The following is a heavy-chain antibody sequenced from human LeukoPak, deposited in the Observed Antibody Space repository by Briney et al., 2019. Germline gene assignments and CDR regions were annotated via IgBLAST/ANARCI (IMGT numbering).Heavy chain of an antibody. D-gene: IGHD2-2*01. CDR2: MNPNSGNT. CDR1: GNTFTSYD. V-gene: IGHV1-8*01. Sequence: ASVQVSCKASGNTFTSYDINWVRQATGQGLEWMGWMNPNSGNTGYAQKFQGRVTMTRNTSISTAYMELSSLRSEDTAVYYCARQVDVGCTGASCYGHGAFDIWGQGTVVTVSS. J-gene: IGHJ3*02. CDR3: ARQVDVGCTGASCYGHGAFDI.